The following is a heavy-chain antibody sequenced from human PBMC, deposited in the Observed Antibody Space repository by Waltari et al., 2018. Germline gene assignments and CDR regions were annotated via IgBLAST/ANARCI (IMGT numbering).Heavy chain of an antibody. V-gene: IGHV5-51*01. CDR1: GYSFTSYC. D-gene: IGHD3-10*01. Sequence: EVQLVQSGAEVKKPGESLKISCKGSGYSFTSYCIGWVRQIPGKGLEWMGIIYPGDSDTRYSPSFQGQVTISADKSISTAYLQWSSLKASDTAMYYCARAYYYETYYYYGMDVWGQGTTVTVSS. CDR2: IYPGDSDT. J-gene: IGHJ6*02. CDR3: ARAYYYETYYYYGMDV.